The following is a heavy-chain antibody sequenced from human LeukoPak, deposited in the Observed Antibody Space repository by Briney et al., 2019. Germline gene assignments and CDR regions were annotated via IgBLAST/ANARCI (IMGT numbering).Heavy chain of an antibody. J-gene: IGHJ4*02. Sequence: GGSLRLSCAASGFTFSRYAMSWVRQAPGKGLEWVSSVSTDGDTYYTDSVKGRFTISRDVSWNTLFLQMISLRAEDTALYYCARSRSRSVAGTSDYWGQGTLVIVSS. V-gene: IGHV3-23*01. D-gene: IGHD6-19*01. CDR1: GFTFSRYA. CDR2: VSTDGDT. CDR3: ARSRSRSVAGTSDY.